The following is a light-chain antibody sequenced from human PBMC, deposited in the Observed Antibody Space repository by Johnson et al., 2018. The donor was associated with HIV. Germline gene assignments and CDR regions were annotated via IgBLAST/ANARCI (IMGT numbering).Light chain of an antibody. CDR1: SSNIGNKY. CDR3: GTWDTSLSAGGG. CDR2: ENS. J-gene: IGLJ1*01. Sequence: QSVLTQPPSVSAAPGQKVTISCSGSSSNIGNKYVSWYQQLPGTAPKLLIYENSKRPSGIPDRFSGSKSGTSATLGITGLQTGDEADYYCGTWDTSLSAGGGFGSGTKFTVL. V-gene: IGLV1-51*02.